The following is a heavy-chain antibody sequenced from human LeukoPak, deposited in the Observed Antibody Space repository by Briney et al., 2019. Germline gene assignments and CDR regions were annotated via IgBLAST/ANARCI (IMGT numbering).Heavy chain of an antibody. J-gene: IGHJ6*03. CDR2: INHSGST. CDR3: ARHAVAGGYYYYYMDV. CDR1: GGSFSGYY. V-gene: IGHV4-34*01. D-gene: IGHD6-19*01. Sequence: SETLSLTCAVYGGSFSGYYWSWIRQPPGKGLEWIGEINHSGSTNYNPSLKSRVTISVDTSKNQFSLKLSSVTAADTAVYYCARHAVAGGYYYYYMDVWGKGTTVTISS.